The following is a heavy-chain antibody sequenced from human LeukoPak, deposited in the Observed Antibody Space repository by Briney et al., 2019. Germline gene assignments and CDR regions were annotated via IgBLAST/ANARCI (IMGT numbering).Heavy chain of an antibody. J-gene: IGHJ4*01. CDR1: GFNFNDAY. Sequence: GESLRLSCAASGFNFNDAYMTWVRQAPGKGLEWVGRIKTKAEGETIHYAAPVKGRFSISRDDLRTTVYLQMNDLKADDTATYYCTTRLSWGHGTLVTVSS. D-gene: IGHD2-21*02. CDR3: TTRLS. V-gene: IGHV3-15*05. CDR2: IKTKAEGETI.